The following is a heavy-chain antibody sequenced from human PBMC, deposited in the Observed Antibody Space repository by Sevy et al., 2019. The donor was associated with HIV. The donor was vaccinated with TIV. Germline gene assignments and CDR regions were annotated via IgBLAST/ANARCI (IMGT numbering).Heavy chain of an antibody. J-gene: IGHJ4*02. D-gene: IGHD6-13*01. V-gene: IGHV4-4*07. CDR2: IYTSGST. CDR1: GGSISSYY. CDR3: ARERAGIAAAGTGYYFDY. Sequence: SETLSLTCTVSGGSISSYYWSWIRQPAGKGLEWIGCIYTSGSTNYNPSLKSRVTMSVDTSKNQFSLKLSSVTAADTAVYYCARERAGIAAAGTGYYFDYWGQGTQVTVSS.